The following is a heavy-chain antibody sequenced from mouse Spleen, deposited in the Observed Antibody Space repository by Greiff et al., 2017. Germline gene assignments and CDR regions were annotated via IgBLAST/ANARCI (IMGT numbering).Heavy chain of an antibody. CDR1: GYTFTSYW. CDR3: TAKDAMDY. Sequence: LQQPGSELVRPGASVKLSCKASGYTFTSYWMHWVKQRPGQGLEWIGNIYPGSGGTNYNQKFKDKATLTVDKSSSTAYMQLSSPTSEDSAVYYCTAKDAMDYWGQGTSVTVSS. J-gene: IGHJ4*01. V-gene: IGHV1S22*01. CDR2: IYPGSGGT. D-gene: IGHD1-2*01.